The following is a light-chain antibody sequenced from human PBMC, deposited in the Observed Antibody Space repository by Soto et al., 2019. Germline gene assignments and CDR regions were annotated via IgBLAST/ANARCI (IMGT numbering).Light chain of an antibody. CDR2: RNN. V-gene: IGLV1-47*01. Sequence: QSVLTQPPSESGTPGQRVTISCSGSRPNIGSNYVYWYQQLPGTAPKLLIYRNNQRPSGVPDRFSGSKSGTSASLAISGLSSEDEADYYCAAWDDSMSGVVFGGGTKLTAL. CDR1: RPNIGSNY. CDR3: AAWDDSMSGVV. J-gene: IGLJ2*01.